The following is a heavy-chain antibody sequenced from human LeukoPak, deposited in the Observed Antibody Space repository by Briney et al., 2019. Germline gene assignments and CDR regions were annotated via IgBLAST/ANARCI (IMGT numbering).Heavy chain of an antibody. CDR1: GDSFSNNNIA. CDR3: ARVILFGRGFDH. D-gene: IGHD3-16*01. Sequence: SQTLSLTCAISGDSFSNNNIAWNWIRPSPSRGLEWLGRTFYRSEWETHYAGSLASRLYIKAYTFTNQVSLQLSSVTPEDTAVYYCARVILFGRGFDHWGQGSLVTVSS. CDR2: TFYRSEWET. J-gene: IGHJ4*02. V-gene: IGHV6-1*01.